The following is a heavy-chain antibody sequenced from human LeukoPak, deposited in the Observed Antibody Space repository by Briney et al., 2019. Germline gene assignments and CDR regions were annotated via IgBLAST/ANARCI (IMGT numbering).Heavy chain of an antibody. J-gene: IGHJ4*02. CDR3: ARVVAVAGTPWDY. V-gene: IGHV3-74*01. D-gene: IGHD6-19*01. CDR1: GFTFSSYW. Sequence: PGGSLRLSCAASGFTFSSYWMHWVRHAPGKGLVWVSRINSDGSSTSYADSVKGRFTISRDNAKNTLYLQMNSLRAEDTAVYYCARVVAVAGTPWDYWGQGTLVTVSS. CDR2: INSDGSST.